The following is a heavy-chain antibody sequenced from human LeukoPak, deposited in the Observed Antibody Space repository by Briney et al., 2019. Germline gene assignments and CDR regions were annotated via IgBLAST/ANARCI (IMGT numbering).Heavy chain of an antibody. V-gene: IGHV3-20*01. CDR3: ARGYGGNRIDAFDI. CDR1: GFTLDEYG. J-gene: IGHJ3*02. D-gene: IGHD4-23*01. Sequence: GGSLRLSCAASGFTLDEYGMSWVRQAPGKGLEWVSGINWNGGSTGYADSVKGRFTISRDNAKNSLYLQMNSLRAEDTALYHCARGYGGNRIDAFDIWGQGTMVTVSS. CDR2: INWNGGST.